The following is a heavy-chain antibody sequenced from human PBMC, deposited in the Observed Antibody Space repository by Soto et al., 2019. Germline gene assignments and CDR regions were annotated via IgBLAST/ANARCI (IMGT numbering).Heavy chain of an antibody. V-gene: IGHV2-26*04. Sequence: QVTVKESGPVLVKPTETLTLTCTVSGFSLSNAGLGVSWIRQPPGKALEWLAHIFSNDEKSYRTSLKSRLTISKDNSKSQVVLTMTNMDPVDTATYYCASTYSTSWYWFDPWGQGTLVTVSS. CDR2: IFSNDEK. J-gene: IGHJ5*02. CDR3: ASTYSTSWYWFDP. CDR1: GFSLSNAGLG. D-gene: IGHD6-13*01.